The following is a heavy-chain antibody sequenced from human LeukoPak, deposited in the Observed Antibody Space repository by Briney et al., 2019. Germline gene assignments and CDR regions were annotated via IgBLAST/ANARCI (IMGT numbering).Heavy chain of an antibody. Sequence: SETLSLTCTVSGYSISSGYYWGWIRQPPGKGLEWIGSIYHSGSTYYNPSLKSRVTISVDTSKNQFSLKLSPVTAADTAVYYCARDWGTHLSYGSGSYYHEGDDYWGQGTLVTVSS. D-gene: IGHD3-10*01. CDR1: GYSISSGYY. J-gene: IGHJ4*02. V-gene: IGHV4-38-2*02. CDR3: ARDWGTHLSYGSGSYYHEGDDY. CDR2: IYHSGST.